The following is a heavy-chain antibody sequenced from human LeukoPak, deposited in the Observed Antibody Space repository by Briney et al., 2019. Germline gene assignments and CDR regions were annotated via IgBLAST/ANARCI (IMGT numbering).Heavy chain of an antibody. V-gene: IGHV4-34*01. CDR2: INHSGST. CDR3: ARDRDYHYMDV. J-gene: IGHJ6*03. CDR1: GGSFSGYY. Sequence: SETLSLTCAVYGGSFSGYYWSWIRQPPGKGLEWIGEINHSGSTNYNPSLKSRVTISVDTSKNQFSLKLSSVTAAGTAVYYCARDRDYHYMDVWGKGTTVTVSS.